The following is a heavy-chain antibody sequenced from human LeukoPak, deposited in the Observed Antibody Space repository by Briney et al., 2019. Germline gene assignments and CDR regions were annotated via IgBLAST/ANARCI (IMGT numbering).Heavy chain of an antibody. D-gene: IGHD3-10*01. CDR1: GFTFSSYS. CDR3: AKDGSGYGVRGVIGY. J-gene: IGHJ4*02. V-gene: IGHV3-23*01. Sequence: PGGSLRLSCAVSGFTFSSYSMNWVRQAPGKGLEWVSGISGSGDRTYYEDSVKGRFTISRDNSKNTLYLQMNSLRAEDTAVYYCAKDGSGYGVRGVIGYWGQGTLVTVSS. CDR2: ISGSGDRT.